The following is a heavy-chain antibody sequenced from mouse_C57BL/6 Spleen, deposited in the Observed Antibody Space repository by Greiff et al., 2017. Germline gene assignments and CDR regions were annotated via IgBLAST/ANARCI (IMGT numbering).Heavy chain of an antibody. J-gene: IGHJ3*01. D-gene: IGHD2-1*01. CDR3: ERHEEDYGNYSWFAY. Sequence: VQLQQSGAELVKPGASVKLSCKASGYTFTEYTIYWVKQRSGKGLEWIGWFYPGSGSIKYNEKFKGKVTLTADKSSNTVYMELSRLTSEDSAVYFCERHEEDYGNYSWFAYWGQGTLVTVSA. CDR1: GYTFTEYT. CDR2: FYPGSGSI. V-gene: IGHV1-62-2*01.